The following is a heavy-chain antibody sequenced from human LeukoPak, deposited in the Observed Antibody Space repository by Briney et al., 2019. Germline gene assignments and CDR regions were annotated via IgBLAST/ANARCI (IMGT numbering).Heavy chain of an antibody. D-gene: IGHD2-21*01. CDR1: GYSISSGYY. CDR2: IFHSGKT. V-gene: IGHV4-38-2*01. Sequence: SETLSLTCGVSGYSISSGYYWGWIRQSPGKGLEWIGSIFHSGKTYYNLSLTSRVTISVDTSKHQFSLNLTSVAAADTAVYYCARGDIPDFWGQGTLVTVSS. J-gene: IGHJ4*02. CDR3: ARGDIPDF.